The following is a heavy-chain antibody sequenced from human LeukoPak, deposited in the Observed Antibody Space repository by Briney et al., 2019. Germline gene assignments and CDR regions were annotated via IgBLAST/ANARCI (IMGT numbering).Heavy chain of an antibody. J-gene: IGHJ3*02. CDR1: GYSISSGYY. V-gene: IGHV4-38-2*01. CDR3: ARLITGTTTAFDI. D-gene: IGHD1-7*01. CDR2: IYHSGRT. Sequence: PSETLSLTCAVSGYSISSGYYWGWIRQPPGKGLEWIGSIYHSGRTHYNPSLKTRLTMSVDTSKNQFSLKLSSVTAADTAVYYCARLITGTTTAFDIWGQGTMVTVSS.